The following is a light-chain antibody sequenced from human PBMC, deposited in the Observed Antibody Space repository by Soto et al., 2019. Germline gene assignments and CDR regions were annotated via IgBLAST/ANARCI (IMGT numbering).Light chain of an antibody. CDR1: RSISSW. Sequence: IQMTQSPSTLSASVGDRVTITCRASRSISSWLAWYQQKPGKAPKGLIYKASTLESGAPSRFSGSGYGTEFNLTISGLQTDDFATYHCQQYKSYPWTFGQGTKVDIK. CDR3: QQYKSYPWT. J-gene: IGKJ1*01. V-gene: IGKV1-5*03. CDR2: KAS.